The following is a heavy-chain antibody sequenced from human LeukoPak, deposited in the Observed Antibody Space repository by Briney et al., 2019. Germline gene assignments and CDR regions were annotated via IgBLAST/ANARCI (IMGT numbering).Heavy chain of an antibody. Sequence: GGSPRLSCAASGFTFRSYGMHWVRQAPGKGLEWVAIIWYNGISKYYADSVKGRFTISRDNSKNTLYLQMNSLRVEDTAPYYCARGGLAAAGIDYWGQGTLVSVSS. D-gene: IGHD6-13*01. V-gene: IGHV3-33*01. J-gene: IGHJ4*02. CDR1: GFTFRSYG. CDR3: ARGGLAAAGIDY. CDR2: IWYNGISK.